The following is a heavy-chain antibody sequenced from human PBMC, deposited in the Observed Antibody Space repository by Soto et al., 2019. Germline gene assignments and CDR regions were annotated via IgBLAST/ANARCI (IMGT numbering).Heavy chain of an antibody. V-gene: IGHV2-5*02. CDR2: IYWDDDK. CDR3: AHVPGSGQLLYSYYYYMDV. D-gene: IGHD3-10*01. CDR1: GFSLTTRGVG. Sequence: QITLKESGPTLVKPTQTLTLTCTFSGFSLTTRGVGVGWIRQPLGKALEWLALIYWDDDKGYSPSLKSRLTITKDTSKNQVVLTLTNMDPVDTATYYCAHVPGSGQLLYSYYYYMDVWGKGATVAVS. J-gene: IGHJ6*03.